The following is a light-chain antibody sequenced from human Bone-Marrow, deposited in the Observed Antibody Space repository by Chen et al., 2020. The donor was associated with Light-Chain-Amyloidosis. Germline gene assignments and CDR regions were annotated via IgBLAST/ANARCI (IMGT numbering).Light chain of an antibody. CDR2: GNT. CDR1: TSNIGAGYG. J-gene: IGLJ2*01. Sequence: QSVRTQPPSVSGAPGQRVTIPCTGSTSNIGAGYGVHWYQQVPGTAPKLLIYGNTNRPSGVPDRFSASKSGTSASLAITGLQAEDEADYYCQSYDSSLSSSVFGGGTKLTVL. CDR3: QSYDSSLSSSV. V-gene: IGLV1-40*01.